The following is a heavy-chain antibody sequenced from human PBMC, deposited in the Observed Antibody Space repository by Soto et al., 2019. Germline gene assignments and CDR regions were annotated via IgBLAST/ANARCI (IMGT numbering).Heavy chain of an antibody. J-gene: IGHJ5*02. Sequence: SVKVSCKASGGTFSSYAISWVRQAPGQGHEWMGGIIPIFGTANYAQKFQGRVTITADESTSTAYMELSSLRSEDTAVYYCARVFGDSSGYYLGSWFDPWGQGTLVTVSS. CDR2: IIPIFGTA. CDR3: ARVFGDSSGYYLGSWFDP. V-gene: IGHV1-69*13. CDR1: GGTFSSYA. D-gene: IGHD3-22*01.